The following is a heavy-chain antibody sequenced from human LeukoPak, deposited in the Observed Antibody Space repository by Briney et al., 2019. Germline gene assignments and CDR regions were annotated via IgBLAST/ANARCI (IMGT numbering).Heavy chain of an antibody. J-gene: IGHJ4*02. CDR2: IYPGDSDT. CDR3: ARAPTYYYDSRVYSYTGHFDY. Sequence: GESLKISCKGSGYSFTSYWIGWVRQMPGKGLEWMGIIYPGDSDTRYSPSFQGQVTISADKSISTAYLQWNSLKASDTAMYYCARAPTYYYDSRVYSYTGHFDYWGQGTLVTVSS. V-gene: IGHV5-51*01. CDR1: GYSFTSYW. D-gene: IGHD3-22*01.